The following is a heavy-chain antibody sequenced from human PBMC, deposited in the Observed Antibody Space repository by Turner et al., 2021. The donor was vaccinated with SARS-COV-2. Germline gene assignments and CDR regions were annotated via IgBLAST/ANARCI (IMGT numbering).Heavy chain of an antibody. V-gene: IGHV3-53*01. D-gene: IGHD2-2*01. Sequence: EVQLVEAGGGLIQPGGSLRLARAASGFTVSSNYMSWVRQAPGKELEWVSVNAGGSNTYDAYSVKSRFTISRDNSKNTLYLQMHSLRAEDTAVYYCARGGEFQLLHYYGMDVWGQGTTVTVSS. J-gene: IGHJ6*02. CDR2: NAGGSNT. CDR1: GFTVSSNY. CDR3: ARGGEFQLLHYYGMDV.